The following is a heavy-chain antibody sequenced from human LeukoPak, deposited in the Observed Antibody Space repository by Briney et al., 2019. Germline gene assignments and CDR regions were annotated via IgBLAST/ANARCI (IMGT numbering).Heavy chain of an antibody. CDR1: GGSFSGYY. V-gene: IGHV4-34*01. J-gene: IGHJ4*02. D-gene: IGHD6-13*01. Sequence: SETLSLTCAVYGGSFSGYYWSWIRQPPGKGLEWIGEINHSGSTNYNPSLKSRVTISVDTSKNQFSLKLSSVTAADTAVYYCARQIYKQQLRDWGQGTLVTVSS. CDR3: ARQIYKQQLRD. CDR2: INHSGST.